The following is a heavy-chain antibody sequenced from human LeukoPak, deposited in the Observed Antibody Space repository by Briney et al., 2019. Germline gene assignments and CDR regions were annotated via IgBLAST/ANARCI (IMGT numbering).Heavy chain of an antibody. CDR2: TIPIVGTA. V-gene: IGHV1-69*13. J-gene: IGHJ4*02. CDR1: GGTFSSYA. D-gene: IGHD3-9*01. CDR3: ARGAGVLTGYYTSPPLFDY. Sequence: PVASGKVACKAAGGTFSSYAISWVRQAPGQVLEWMGWTIPIVGTANYAQKLEGRGTISADESTSTAYREMSSLRSEDTAVYYCARGAGVLTGYYTSPPLFDYWGQGTLVTVSS.